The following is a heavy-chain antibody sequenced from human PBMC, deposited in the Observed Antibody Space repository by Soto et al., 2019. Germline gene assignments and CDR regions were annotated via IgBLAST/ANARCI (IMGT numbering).Heavy chain of an antibody. CDR1: GFTVSSNY. J-gene: IGHJ6*02. CDR3: ARDNRALWFGEFDYYYYGMDV. CDR2: IYSGGST. Sequence: GGLRLSCAASGFTVSSNYMSWVRQAPGKGLEWVSVIYSGGSTYYADSVKGRFTISRDNSKNTLYLQMNSLRAEDTAVYYCARDNRALWFGEFDYYYYGMDVWGQGTTVTVSS. D-gene: IGHD3-10*01. V-gene: IGHV3-66*01.